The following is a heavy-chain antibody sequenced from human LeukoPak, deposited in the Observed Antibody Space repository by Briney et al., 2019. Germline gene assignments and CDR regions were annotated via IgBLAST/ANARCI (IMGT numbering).Heavy chain of an antibody. Sequence: SETLSLTCTVSGGYISSYYWSWIRQPPGKGLEWSGYIYYSGSTNYNPSLKSRVTISVDTSKNQFSLKLSSVTAADTAVYYCARTVRGYFDYWGQGTLVTVSS. CDR3: ARTVRGYFDY. CDR1: GGYISSYY. D-gene: IGHD3-10*01. CDR2: IYYSGST. V-gene: IGHV4-59*01. J-gene: IGHJ4*02.